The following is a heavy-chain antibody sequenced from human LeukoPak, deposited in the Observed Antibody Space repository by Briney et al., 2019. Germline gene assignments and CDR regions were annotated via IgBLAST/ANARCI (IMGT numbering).Heavy chain of an antibody. V-gene: IGHV4-59*12. Sequence: SETLSLTCTVSGGSISSYYWSWIRQPPGKGLEWIGYIYYSGSTNYNPSLKSRVTISADTSKNQFSLKLSSVTAADTAVYYCAASVAPAYFDYWGQGTLVTVSS. J-gene: IGHJ4*02. CDR2: IYYSGST. D-gene: IGHD6-19*01. CDR3: AASVAPAYFDY. CDR1: GGSISSYY.